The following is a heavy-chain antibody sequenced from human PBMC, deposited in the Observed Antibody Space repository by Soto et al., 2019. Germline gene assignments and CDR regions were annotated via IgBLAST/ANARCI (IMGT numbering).Heavy chain of an antibody. Sequence: SVKVSCKASGCTFSSYAISWVRQAPGQGLEWMGGIIPIFGTANYAQKFQGRVTITADESTSTAYMELSSLRSEDTAVYYCARANDILTGYLHYYYGMAVWAKGPRSPSP. V-gene: IGHV1-69*13. CDR3: ARANDILTGYLHYYYGMAV. J-gene: IGHJ6*02. CDR1: GCTFSSYA. CDR2: IIPIFGTA. D-gene: IGHD3-9*01.